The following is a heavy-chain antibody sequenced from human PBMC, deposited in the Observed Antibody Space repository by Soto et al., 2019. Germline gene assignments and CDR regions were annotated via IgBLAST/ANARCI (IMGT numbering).Heavy chain of an antibody. D-gene: IGHD1-20*01. V-gene: IGHV1-3*01. CDR3: ARVGLFLWDNWALESYYFDY. Sequence: GASVKVSCKASGYTFTSYAMHWVRQAPGQRLEWMGWINAGNGNTKYSQKFQGRVTITRDTSASTAYMELSSLRSEDTAVYYCARVGLFLWDNWALESYYFDYSGQGTLVTVSS. J-gene: IGHJ4*02. CDR2: INAGNGNT. CDR1: GYTFTSYA.